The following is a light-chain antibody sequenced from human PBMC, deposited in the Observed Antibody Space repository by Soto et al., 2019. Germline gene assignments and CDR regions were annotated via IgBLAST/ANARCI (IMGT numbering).Light chain of an antibody. J-gene: IGLJ3*02. CDR3: SSYAGSNNLV. CDR1: SSDVGGYNY. Sequence: QSALTQPPSASGSPGQSVTISCTGTSSDVGGYNYVSWYQQHPGKAPKLMIYEVSKRPSRVPGRFSGSKSGNTASLTVSGLQAEDEADYCCSSYAGSNNLVFGGGTKLTVL. V-gene: IGLV2-8*01. CDR2: EVS.